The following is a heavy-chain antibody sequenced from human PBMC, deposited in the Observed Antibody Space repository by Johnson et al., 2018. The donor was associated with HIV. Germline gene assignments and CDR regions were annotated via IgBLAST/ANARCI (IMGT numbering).Heavy chain of an antibody. J-gene: IGHJ3*01. CDR3: ARDEDGFYL. CDR2: IRYDGGNK. Sequence: QVQLVESGGGVVQPGRSLRLSCAASGFTFSTYGMHWVRQAPGKGLEWVSFIRYDGGNKYYADSVKGRFTISRDNSKHTLFLQVSSLRAEDTAVYYCARDEDGFYLWGKGTRVTVSS. CDR1: GFTFSTYG. V-gene: IGHV3-33*01.